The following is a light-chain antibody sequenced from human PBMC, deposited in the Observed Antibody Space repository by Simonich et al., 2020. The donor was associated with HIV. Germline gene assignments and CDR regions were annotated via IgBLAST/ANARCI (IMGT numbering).Light chain of an antibody. Sequence: TVLTQSPASLSLSPGERATLSCRASQSVSSNLAWYQQKPGQAPRLLIYGASTRAAGIPARFSGSGSGTEFTLTISSMQSEDFAVYYCQQYHSWYTFGQGTKLEIK. CDR3: QQYHSWYT. V-gene: IGKV3-15*01. CDR1: QSVSSN. J-gene: IGKJ2*01. CDR2: GAS.